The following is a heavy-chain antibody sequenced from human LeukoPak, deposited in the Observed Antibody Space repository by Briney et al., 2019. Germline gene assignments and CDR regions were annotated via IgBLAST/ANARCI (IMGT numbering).Heavy chain of an antibody. J-gene: IGHJ4*02. D-gene: IGHD4-17*01. Sequence: ASVKVSCKASGYTFTSYDINWVRQATGQGLEWMGWMNPNSGNTGYAQKFQGRVTITRNTSISTAYMELSSLRSEDTAVYYCARASDYGDYYFDYWGQGTLVTVSS. CDR3: ARASDYGDYYFDY. CDR2: MNPNSGNT. V-gene: IGHV1-8*03. CDR1: GYTFTSYD.